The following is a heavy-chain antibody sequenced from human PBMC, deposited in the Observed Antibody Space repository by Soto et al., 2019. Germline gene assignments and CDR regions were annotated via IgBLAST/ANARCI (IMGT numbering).Heavy chain of an antibody. CDR1: GNTFNRYG. Sequence: ASVKVSCKASGNTFNRYGINWVRQAPGQGLEWMGWIDNQNGETKYAQTLQGRVSMTTDASTNTAYMELKNLKSDDTAIYYCARVVVLAPSVLPSVAPWGEGTLVTVAP. D-gene: IGHD3-10*01. CDR2: IDNQNGET. V-gene: IGHV1-18*04. CDR3: ARVVVLAPSVLPSVAP. J-gene: IGHJ5*02.